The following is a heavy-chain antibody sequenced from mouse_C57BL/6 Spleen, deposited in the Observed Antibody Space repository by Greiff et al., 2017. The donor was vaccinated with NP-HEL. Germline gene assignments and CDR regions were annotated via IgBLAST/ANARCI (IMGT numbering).Heavy chain of an antibody. Sequence: VQLQQSGAELVRPGASVTLSCKASGYTFTDYEMHWVKQTPVHGLEWIGAIDPETGGTAYNQKFKGKAILTADKSSSTAYMELRSLTSEDSAVYYCTRSLPIFIMDYWGQGTSVTVSS. CDR2: IDPETGGT. CDR1: GYTFTDYE. D-gene: IGHD1-2*01. J-gene: IGHJ4*01. V-gene: IGHV1-15*01. CDR3: TRSLPIFIMDY.